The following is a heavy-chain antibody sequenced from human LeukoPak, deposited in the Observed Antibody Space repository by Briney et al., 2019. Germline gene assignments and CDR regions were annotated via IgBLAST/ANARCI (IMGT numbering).Heavy chain of an antibody. Sequence: PGGSLRLSCAASGFTFSSYGMHWVRQAPGKGLEWVAVIWYDGSNKYYADSVKGRFTISRDNSKNTLYLQMNSLRAEDTAVYYCARDLSRYWKYGMDVWGQGTTVTVSS. J-gene: IGHJ6*02. CDR2: IWYDGSNK. CDR3: ARDLSRYWKYGMDV. CDR1: GFTFSSYG. D-gene: IGHD1-1*01. V-gene: IGHV3-33*01.